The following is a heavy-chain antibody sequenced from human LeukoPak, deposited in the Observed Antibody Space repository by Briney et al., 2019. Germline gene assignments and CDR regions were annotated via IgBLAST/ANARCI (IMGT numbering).Heavy chain of an antibody. Sequence: GGSLRLSCAASGFTFSSYWMHWVRQAPGKGLVWVSRINSDGSSTSYADSVKGRFTISRDNAKNTLYLQMNSLRGEDTAVYYCARGGSPPEALGDAFDIWGQGTLVTVSS. J-gene: IGHJ3*02. V-gene: IGHV3-74*01. D-gene: IGHD1-26*01. CDR2: INSDGSST. CDR3: ARGGSPPEALGDAFDI. CDR1: GFTFSSYW.